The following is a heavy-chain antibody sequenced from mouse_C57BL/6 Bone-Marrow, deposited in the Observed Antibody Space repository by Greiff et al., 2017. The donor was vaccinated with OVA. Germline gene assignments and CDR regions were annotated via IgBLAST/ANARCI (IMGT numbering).Heavy chain of an antibody. CDR2: IDPSDSYT. V-gene: IGHV1-69*01. CDR1: GYTFTSYW. CDR3: ARERDGYPAWFAY. J-gene: IGHJ3*01. Sequence: QVQLQQPGAELVMPGASVKLSCKASGYTFTSYWMHWVKQRPGQGLAWIGEIDPSDSYTNYNQKFKGKSTLTVDKSSSTAYMQLSSLTSEDSAVYYCARERDGYPAWFAYWGQGTLVTVSA. D-gene: IGHD2-3*01.